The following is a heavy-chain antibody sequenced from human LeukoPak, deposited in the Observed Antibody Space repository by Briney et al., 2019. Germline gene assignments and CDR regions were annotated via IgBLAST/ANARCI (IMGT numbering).Heavy chain of an antibody. CDR1: GFTFSSYG. V-gene: IGHV3-23*01. CDR3: AKDETVVVVAAHFDY. D-gene: IGHD2-15*01. J-gene: IGHJ4*02. Sequence: GGSLRLSCAASGFTFSSYGMSWVRQAPGKGLEWVSAMSGGGGSTFYADSVKGRFTISRDNSKNTLYLRMNSLRAEDTAVYYCAKDETVVVVAAHFDYWGQGTLVTVSS. CDR2: MSGGGGST.